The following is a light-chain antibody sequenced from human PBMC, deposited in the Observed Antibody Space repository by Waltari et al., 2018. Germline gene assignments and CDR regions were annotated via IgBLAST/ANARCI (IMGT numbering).Light chain of an antibody. V-gene: IGKV3-20*01. CDR3: QQYGTAPYT. J-gene: IGKJ2*01. CDR1: QSVSSNY. Sequence: ENGLTQSPGTLSLSTGERATLSCSASQSVSSNYLAWYQQKPGQAPRLLIYDASNRATGIPDRFSGSGSGTDFTLTISRLEPEDFAVYYCQQYGTAPYTFGQGTKLEIK. CDR2: DAS.